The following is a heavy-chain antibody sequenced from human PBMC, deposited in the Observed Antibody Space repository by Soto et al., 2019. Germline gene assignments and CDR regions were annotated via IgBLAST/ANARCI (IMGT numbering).Heavy chain of an antibody. V-gene: IGHV4-4*02. CDR2: IYHSGST. Sequence: QVQLQESGPGLVKPSGTLSLTCAVSGGSISSSNWWSWVRQPPGKGLEWIGEIYHSGSTNYNPSLKCRVTISVDKSKNQFSLRLTSVTAADTAMYYCASSGWYGGMDDYWGQGTLVTVSS. J-gene: IGHJ4*02. CDR3: ASSGWYGGMDDY. D-gene: IGHD6-19*01. CDR1: GGSISSSNW.